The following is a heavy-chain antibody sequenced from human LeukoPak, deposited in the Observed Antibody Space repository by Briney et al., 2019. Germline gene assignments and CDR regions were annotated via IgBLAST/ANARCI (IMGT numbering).Heavy chain of an antibody. D-gene: IGHD3-9*01. CDR1: GFTFSSYA. Sequence: GGSLRLSCAASGFTFSSYAMSWVRQAPGKGLEWVSPISGSGGSTYYADSVKGRFTISRDNSKNTLYLQMNSLRAEDTAVYYCAKAVKYFDFPGVYYYYGMDVWGQGTTVTVSS. CDR2: ISGSGGST. J-gene: IGHJ6*02. CDR3: AKAVKYFDFPGVYYYYGMDV. V-gene: IGHV3-23*01.